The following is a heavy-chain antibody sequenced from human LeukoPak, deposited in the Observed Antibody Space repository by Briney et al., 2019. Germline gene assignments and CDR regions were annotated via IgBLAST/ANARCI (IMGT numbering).Heavy chain of an antibody. D-gene: IGHD2-21*01. V-gene: IGHV3-30*02. J-gene: IGHJ3*02. Sequence: GGSLRLSCAASGFTFSSYGMHWVRQAPGKGLEWVAFIRYDGSNKYYADSAKGRFTISRDNSKNTLYLQMNSLRAEDTAVYYCAKELGPYCGGDCYPDAFDIWGQGTMVTVSS. CDR3: AKELGPYCGGDCYPDAFDI. CDR2: IRYDGSNK. CDR1: GFTFSSYG.